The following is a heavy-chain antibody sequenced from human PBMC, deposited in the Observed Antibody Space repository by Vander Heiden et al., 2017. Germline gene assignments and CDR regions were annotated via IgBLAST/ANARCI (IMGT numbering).Heavy chain of an antibody. CDR3: ARRMVGPAAISSGDNWFDP. Sequence: QLQLPESGPGLVKPSDTLSLTCTVPAGSMRRYSGSWIRQPPGKGLEWIEYIYYSGSTNYNPALKSRVTISVDTSKNQFSLKLSSVTAADTAVYYCARRMVGPAAISSGDNWFDPWGQGTLVTVSS. V-gene: IGHV4-59*07. D-gene: IGHD2-2*01. CDR1: AGSMRRYS. J-gene: IGHJ5*02. CDR2: IYYSGST.